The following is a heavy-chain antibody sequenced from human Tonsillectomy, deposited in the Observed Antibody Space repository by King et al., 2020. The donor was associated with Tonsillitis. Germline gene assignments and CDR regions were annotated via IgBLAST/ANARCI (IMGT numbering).Heavy chain of an antibody. CDR3: ARAGGDYDTRAHFDY. J-gene: IGHJ4*02. CDR2: IYYSGST. Sequence: VQLQESGPGLVKPSETLSLTCTVSGGSISTYYWNWIRQPPGKGLEWIGYIYYSGSTNYNPSLKSRVTISVDTSKNQFSLKLSSVTAADTAVYYCARAGGDYDTRAHFDYWGQGILVTVPS. D-gene: IGHD3-22*01. CDR1: GGSISTYY. V-gene: IGHV4-59*01.